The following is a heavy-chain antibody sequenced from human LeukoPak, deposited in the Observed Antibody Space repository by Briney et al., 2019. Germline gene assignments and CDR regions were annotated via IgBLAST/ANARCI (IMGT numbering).Heavy chain of an antibody. J-gene: IGHJ4*02. D-gene: IGHD5-18*01. CDR2: ISGSGGTT. Sequence: GGSLRLSCAASGFSFSSYDMSWVRQAPGKGLEWVSGISGSGGTTYYADSVKGRFTISRDNSKNTLYLQMNSLRAEDTAVYYCAKTGDSAMTNPYYFDYWGQGTLVTVSS. CDR3: AKTGDSAMTNPYYFDY. CDR1: GFSFSSYD. V-gene: IGHV3-23*01.